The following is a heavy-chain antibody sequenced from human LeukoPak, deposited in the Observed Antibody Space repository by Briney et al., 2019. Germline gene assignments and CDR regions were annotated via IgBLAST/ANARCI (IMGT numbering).Heavy chain of an antibody. CDR1: GGSFSGYY. CDR3: ARVRSSRFDP. J-gene: IGHJ5*02. Sequence: SETLSLTCAVYGGSFSGYYWSWIRQPPGKGLEWIGEINHSGSTNYNPSLKSRVTISVDTSKNQFSLKLSSVTAADTAVYYCARVRSSRFDPWGQETLVTVSS. D-gene: IGHD3-10*01. V-gene: IGHV4-34*01. CDR2: INHSGST.